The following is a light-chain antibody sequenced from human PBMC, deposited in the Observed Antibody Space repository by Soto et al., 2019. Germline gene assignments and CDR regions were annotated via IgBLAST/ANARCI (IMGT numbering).Light chain of an antibody. V-gene: IGLV2-8*01. CDR3: SSFAGNNNRGV. Sequence: QSALTQPPSASASPGQSVTISCTGTSSDVGGYNYVSWYQQRPGKAPKLMIYEVSQRPSGVPDRFSGSKSGNTATLTASGLQAEDEADYYCSSFAGNNNRGVFGSGTKVTVL. J-gene: IGLJ1*01. CDR1: SSDVGGYNY. CDR2: EVS.